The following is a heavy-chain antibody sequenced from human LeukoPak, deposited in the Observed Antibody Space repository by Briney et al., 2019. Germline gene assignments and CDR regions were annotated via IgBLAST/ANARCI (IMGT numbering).Heavy chain of an antibody. J-gene: IGHJ4*02. V-gene: IGHV3-23*01. Sequence: GGSLRLSCVGSGFTFRSHAMSWVRQAPEKGLEFASGIYENGGTTYYADSVKGRFSISRDNSKNTLYLQMDSLRGEDTAVYYCAKDFRIGYSAHFDYWGRGALVTVSS. D-gene: IGHD2-21*01. CDR2: IYENGGTT. CDR3: AKDFRIGYSAHFDY. CDR1: GFTFRSHA.